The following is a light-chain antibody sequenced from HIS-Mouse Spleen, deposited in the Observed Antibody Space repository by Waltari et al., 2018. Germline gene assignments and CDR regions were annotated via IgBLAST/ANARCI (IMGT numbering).Light chain of an antibody. V-gene: IGKV1-9*01. J-gene: IGKJ1*01. CDR3: QQINSYPPT. Sequence: DIQLTQSPSFLSASVGDRVTITCRASQVISSYLACYQQKPGKAPKLLIYAASTLQSGVPSRFSGSGSGTEFTLTISSLQPEDFATYYCQQINSYPPTFGQGTKVEIK. CDR2: AAS. CDR1: QVISSY.